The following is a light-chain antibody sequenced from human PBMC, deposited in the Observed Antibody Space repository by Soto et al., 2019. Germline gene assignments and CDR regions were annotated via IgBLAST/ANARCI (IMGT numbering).Light chain of an antibody. CDR2: SND. J-gene: IGLJ2*01. V-gene: IGLV1-44*01. CDR3: AAWDDSLNGPV. Sequence: QLVLTQPPSASGTPGQRVTISCSGSSSSIGSNTVNWYQQLPGTAPKLLIYSNDQRPSGVPDRFSGSKSGTSASLAISGLQSEDEGDYYCAAWDDSLNGPVFGGGTQLTVL. CDR1: SSSIGSNT.